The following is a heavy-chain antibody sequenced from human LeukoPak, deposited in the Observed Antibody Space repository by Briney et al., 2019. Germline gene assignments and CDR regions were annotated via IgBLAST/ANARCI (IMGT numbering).Heavy chain of an antibody. J-gene: IGHJ6*02. V-gene: IGHV3-23*01. Sequence: PGGSRRLSCAPPGSTFSTYAMSWVGQAPGKGLGWVSGISGSGGSTYYADSVKGRFTISRDNSKNTLYLQMNSLRAEDTAVYYCAKDRAFYASYFYGMDVWGQGTTVTVSS. CDR2: ISGSGGST. CDR3: AKDRAFYASYFYGMDV. D-gene: IGHD2/OR15-2a*01. CDR1: GSTFSTYA.